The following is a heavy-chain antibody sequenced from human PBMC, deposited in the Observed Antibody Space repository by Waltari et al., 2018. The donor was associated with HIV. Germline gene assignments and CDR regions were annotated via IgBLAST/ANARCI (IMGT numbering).Heavy chain of an antibody. Sequence: QVQLVQSGAAVKKPGSSVKVSCRASGGIFRLYAFPRVRQAPGQGLEWLGGIIPIFGSANYAQKFQGRVTITADESTSTAYMELSSLRSEDTAVYYCAMGHYYDSNGYYSFDFWGQGTLVTVSS. CDR1: GGIFRLYA. V-gene: IGHV1-69*12. J-gene: IGHJ4*02. CDR2: IIPIFGSA. CDR3: AMGHYYDSNGYYSFDF. D-gene: IGHD3-22*01.